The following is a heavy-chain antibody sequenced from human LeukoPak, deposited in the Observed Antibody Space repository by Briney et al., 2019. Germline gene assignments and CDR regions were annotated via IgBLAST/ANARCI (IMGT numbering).Heavy chain of an antibody. D-gene: IGHD3-10*01. CDR2: IYYSGST. CDR1: GGSISRGGYY. V-gene: IGHV4-31*03. Sequence: PSETLSLTCTVSGGSISRGGYYWSWIRQPPGKGLEGFGYIYYSGSTYYNPSLKSRVTISVDTSKNQFSLKLSSVTAADTAVYYCAREATMVRGANYFDYWGQGTLVTVSS. CDR3: AREATMVRGANYFDY. J-gene: IGHJ4*02.